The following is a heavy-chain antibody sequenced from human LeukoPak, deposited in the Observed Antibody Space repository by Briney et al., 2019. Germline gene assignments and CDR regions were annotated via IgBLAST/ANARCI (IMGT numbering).Heavy chain of an antibody. Sequence: GGSLRLSCAASGFTFSSYAMHWVRQAPGKGLEWVAVISYDGSIKYYADSVKGRFTISRDNSKNTLYLQMNSLRSDTAVYYCARDIQCLDYWGQGTLVTVSS. D-gene: IGHD5-24*01. CDR2: ISYDGSIK. CDR1: GFTFSSYA. V-gene: IGHV3-30-3*01. CDR3: ARDIQCLDY. J-gene: IGHJ4*02.